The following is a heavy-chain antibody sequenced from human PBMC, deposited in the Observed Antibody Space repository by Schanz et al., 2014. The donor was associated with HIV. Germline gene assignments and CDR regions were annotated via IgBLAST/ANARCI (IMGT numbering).Heavy chain of an antibody. D-gene: IGHD1-26*01. J-gene: IGHJ3*02. V-gene: IGHV3-30*18. CDR1: GFTFRTHG. CDR2: ISYDGSNK. CDR3: AKDGSWEAFDGFDI. Sequence: QVQLVESGGGVVQPGRSLRLSCAASGFTFRTHGIHWVRQAPGKGLEWVALISYDGSNKYYADSVKGRFTISRDNSKNTLYLQMNSLRAEDTAVYYCAKDGSWEAFDGFDIWGQGTMVTVSS.